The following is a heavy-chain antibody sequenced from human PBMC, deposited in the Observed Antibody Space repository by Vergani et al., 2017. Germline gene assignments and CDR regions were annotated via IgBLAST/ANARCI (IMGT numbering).Heavy chain of an antibody. CDR1: GGSISNYY. V-gene: IGHV4-4*07. J-gene: IGHJ6*02. CDR3: ARVGYGSGWVSNYYAMDV. D-gene: IGHD6-19*01. CDR2: IYTSGST. Sequence: QVQLRESGPGLVKPSETLSLTCIVSGGSISNYYWTWIRQPAGKGLEWIGRIYTSGSTNYNPSLKSRVTISVDTSKNQFSLKLSSVTAADTAVYYCARVGYGSGWVSNYYAMDVWGQGTTVTVSS.